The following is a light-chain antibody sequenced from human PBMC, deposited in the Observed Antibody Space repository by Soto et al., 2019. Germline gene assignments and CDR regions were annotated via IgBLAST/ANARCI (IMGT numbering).Light chain of an antibody. J-gene: IGKJ2*01. CDR1: QSVSSY. CDR2: DAS. Sequence: EIVLTQSPSTLSLSPGERATLSCRASQSVSSYLAWYQQKTGQAPRLLIYDASNRATGIPARFSGSGSGTDFPLTISSLEPEDFAVYYCQQRSNWPKYTFGQGTKLDIK. V-gene: IGKV3-11*01. CDR3: QQRSNWPKYT.